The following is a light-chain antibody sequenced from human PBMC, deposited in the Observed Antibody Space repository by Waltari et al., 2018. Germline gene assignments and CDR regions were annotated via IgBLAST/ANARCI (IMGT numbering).Light chain of an antibody. J-gene: IGKJ1*01. Sequence: DIQMTQSPSSLSASVGDTVTITCQASQDIGNNLNWYQQKPGKAPKLLIYRASSLQSGIPSRFSGSGSGTDFTLIISSLQPEDFATYYCQQGYSYPRTFGQGTKVEIK. V-gene: IGKV1-16*01. CDR2: RAS. CDR1: QDIGNN. CDR3: QQGYSYPRT.